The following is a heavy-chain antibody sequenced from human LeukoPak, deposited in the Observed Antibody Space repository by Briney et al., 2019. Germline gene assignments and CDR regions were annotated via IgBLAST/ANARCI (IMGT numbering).Heavy chain of an antibody. J-gene: IGHJ5*02. CDR1: GGSISSYY. CDR3: ARDLGRYFDWLLPRDNWFDP. V-gene: IGHV4-59*12. Sequence: SETLSLTCTVSGGSISSYYWSWIRQPPGKGLEWIGYIYYSGSTNYNPSLKSRVTISVDTSKNQFSLKLSSVTAADTAVYYCARDLGRYFDWLLPRDNWFDPWGQGTLVTVSS. D-gene: IGHD3-9*01. CDR2: IYYSGST.